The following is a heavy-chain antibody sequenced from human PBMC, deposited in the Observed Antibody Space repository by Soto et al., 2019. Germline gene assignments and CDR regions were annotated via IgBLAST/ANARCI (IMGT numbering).Heavy chain of an antibody. CDR2: IYWDDAK. V-gene: IGHV2-5*02. CDR3: AHALGGRSLY. D-gene: IGHD1-26*01. J-gene: IGHJ4*02. Sequence: QITLKESGPPLVKPTQTLTLTCTFSGFSLSTSRVGVGWIRQPPGKALEWLAVIYWDDAKTYRPSLKSRLTITKDASKNRVALTLTNMDPVDTATYYCAHALGGRSLYGGQGTLVTGSS. CDR1: GFSLSTSRVG.